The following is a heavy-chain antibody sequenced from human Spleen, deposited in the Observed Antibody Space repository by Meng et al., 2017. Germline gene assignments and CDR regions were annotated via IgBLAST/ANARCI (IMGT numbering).Heavy chain of an antibody. J-gene: IGHJ6*02. V-gene: IGHV4-4*07. CDR2: IYTSGST. CDR1: GGSISSYY. CDR3: ARDVGDTTDFYYGLDV. D-gene: IGHD1-1*01. Sequence: SETLSLTCTVSGGSISSYYWSWIRQPAGKGLEWIGRIYTSGSTNYNPSLKSRVTMSVDTSKNQFSLKLSSVTAADTAVYYCARDVGDTTDFYYGLDVWGQGTTVTVSS.